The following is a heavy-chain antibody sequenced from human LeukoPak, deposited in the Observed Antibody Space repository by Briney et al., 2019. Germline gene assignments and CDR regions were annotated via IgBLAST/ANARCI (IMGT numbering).Heavy chain of an antibody. CDR1: GYSISSGYY. CDR3: ARGRSVITIFGVVTIPYFDY. CDR2: IYHSGST. D-gene: IGHD3-3*01. V-gene: IGHV4-38-2*02. Sequence: SETLSLTCTVSGYSISSGYYWGWIRQPPGKGLEWIGSIYHSGSTYYNPSLKSRVTISVDTSKDQFSLKLSSVTAADTAVYYCARGRSVITIFGVVTIPYFDYWGQGTLVTVSS. J-gene: IGHJ4*02.